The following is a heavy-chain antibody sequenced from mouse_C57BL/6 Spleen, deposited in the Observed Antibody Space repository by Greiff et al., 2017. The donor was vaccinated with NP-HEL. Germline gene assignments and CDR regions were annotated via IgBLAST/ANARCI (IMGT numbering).Heavy chain of an antibody. D-gene: IGHD2-2*01. V-gene: IGHV5-12*01. CDR3: ARRLPGWYFDV. CDR1: GFTFSDYY. J-gene: IGHJ1*03. CDR2: ISNGGGST. Sequence: VQLKESGGGLVQPGGSLKLSCAASGFTFSDYYMYWVRQTPEKRLEWVAYISNGGGSTYYPDTVKGRFTISRDNAKNTLYLQMSRLKSEDTAMYYCARRLPGWYFDVWGTGTTVTVSS.